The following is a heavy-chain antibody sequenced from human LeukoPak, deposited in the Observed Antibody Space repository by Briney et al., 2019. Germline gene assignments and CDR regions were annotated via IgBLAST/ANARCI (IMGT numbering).Heavy chain of an antibody. CDR3: ARHSEGFGMDV. CDR1: GGSISSSNW. V-gene: IGHV4-4*02. CDR2: IYHSGST. Sequence: SETLSLTCAVSGGSISSSNWWSWVRQPPGKGLEWIGEIYHSGSTNYNPSLKSRVTISVDTSKKQFSLKLSSVTAADTAVYYCARHSEGFGMDVWGQGTTVTVSS. J-gene: IGHJ6*02.